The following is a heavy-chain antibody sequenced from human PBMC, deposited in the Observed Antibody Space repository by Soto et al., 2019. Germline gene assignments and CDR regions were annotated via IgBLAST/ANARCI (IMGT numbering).Heavy chain of an antibody. V-gene: IGHV4-30-4*01. CDR3: AREYQGSAGYYLDY. D-gene: IGHD3-22*01. CDR2: IYSTGSA. Sequence: QVQLKESGPGLVKPSQTLSLSCIVSGGSFNSGDYYWSWLRQPPGKGLEWIGYIYSTGSAYYNPSLKSRVTISLGTSSSQFSLRLSSVTSADTAVYYCAREYQGSAGYYLDYWGQGTLVTVTS. J-gene: IGHJ4*02. CDR1: GGSFNSGDYY.